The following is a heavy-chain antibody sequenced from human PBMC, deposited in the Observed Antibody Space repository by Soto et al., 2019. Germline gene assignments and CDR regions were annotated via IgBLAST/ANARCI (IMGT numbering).Heavy chain of an antibody. CDR1: GYTFTSYA. V-gene: IGHV1-3*01. J-gene: IGHJ5*02. CDR2: INAGNGNT. CDR3: ARDWYYYDSSGYYNWFDP. D-gene: IGHD3-22*01. Sequence: GASVKVSCKASGYTFTSYAMHWVRQAPGQRLEWMGWINAGNGNTKYSQKFQGRVTITRDTSASTAYMELSSLRSEDTAVYYCARDWYYYDSSGYYNWFDPWGQGTLVTV.